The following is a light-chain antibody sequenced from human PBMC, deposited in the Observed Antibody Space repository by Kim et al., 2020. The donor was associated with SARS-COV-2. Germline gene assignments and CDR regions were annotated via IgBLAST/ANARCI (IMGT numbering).Light chain of an antibody. J-gene: IGKJ1*01. V-gene: IGKV1-27*01. CDR3: QKYNSAPWT. Sequence: ASVEDRVTITCRTSQGISNSLAWYQQKPGKGPKVLIYDASTLQSGVPSRFSGSGSGTDFTLTISSLQPEDVATYYCQKYNSAPWTLGQGTKVDIK. CDR1: QGISNS. CDR2: DAS.